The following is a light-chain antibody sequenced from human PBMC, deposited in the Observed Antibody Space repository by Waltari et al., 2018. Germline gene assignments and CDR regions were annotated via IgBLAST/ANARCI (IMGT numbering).Light chain of an antibody. CDR2: DAS. J-gene: IGKJ4*01. CDR3: QQYNNWPPLT. V-gene: IGKV3D-15*01. Sequence: VMTQSPATLFVSPGEGATLSCRASQSISRHVAWYHQKSGQAPRLLIFDASSRATGIPARFSGSGSGTEFTLTISSLQSEDVGGYYCQQYNNWPPLTFGGGTKVEIK. CDR1: QSISRH.